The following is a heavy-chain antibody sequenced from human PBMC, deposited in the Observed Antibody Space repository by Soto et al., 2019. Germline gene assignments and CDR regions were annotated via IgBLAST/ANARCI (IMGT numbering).Heavy chain of an antibody. V-gene: IGHV3-9*01. Sequence: GGSLRLSCAASGFTFDDYAMHWVRQAPGKGLEWVSGISWNSGSIGYADSVKGRFTISRDNAKNSLYLQMNSLRAEDTALYYCARSPHCSSTSCYVFSFDYWGQGTLVTVSS. CDR1: GFTFDDYA. CDR2: ISWNSGSI. D-gene: IGHD2-2*01. CDR3: ARSPHCSSTSCYVFSFDY. J-gene: IGHJ4*02.